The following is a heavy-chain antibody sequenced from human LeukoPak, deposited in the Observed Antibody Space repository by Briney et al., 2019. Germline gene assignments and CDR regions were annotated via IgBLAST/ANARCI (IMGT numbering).Heavy chain of an antibody. CDR2: LSSSGSDI. CDR3: ARGSEWELLSCDY. J-gene: IGHJ4*02. Sequence: GGSLRLSCAASGFSFSDYYMSWIRQAPGKGLEWVSCLSSSGSDIYYANSVKGRLTISRDNAKKSLYLQMNSLRAEDTAVYYCARGSEWELLSCDYWGQGTLVTVSS. V-gene: IGHV3-11*04. CDR1: GFSFSDYY. D-gene: IGHD1-26*01.